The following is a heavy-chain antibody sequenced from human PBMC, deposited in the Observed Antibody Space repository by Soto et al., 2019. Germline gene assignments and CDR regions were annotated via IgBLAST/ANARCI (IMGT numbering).Heavy chain of an antibody. J-gene: IGHJ4*02. Sequence: GGSLTLSCAASGSISTTTPLSWVRQAPGKGLEWVSTISGRGTNTYYADSVKGRFIISRDNLKNTVNLQMNGLGVEDTAIYYCATSFRYFDNWGQGTRVTVSS. CDR3: ATSFRYFDN. V-gene: IGHV3-23*01. CDR2: ISGRGTNT. CDR1: GSISTTTP.